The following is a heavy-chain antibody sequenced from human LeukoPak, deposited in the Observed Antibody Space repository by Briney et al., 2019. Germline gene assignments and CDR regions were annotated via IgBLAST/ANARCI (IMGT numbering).Heavy chain of an antibody. Sequence: SQTLSLTCAISGDSVSSNSAAWHWIRQSPSRGLEWLGRTYYRSKWYNDYAVSVKSRITINPDTSKNQFSLQLNSVTPEDTAVYYCAEQRWSNNSWYQRPFDYWGQGTLVTVSS. V-gene: IGHV6-1*01. CDR1: GDSVSSNSAA. D-gene: IGHD6-13*01. CDR2: TYYRSKWYN. J-gene: IGHJ4*02. CDR3: AEQRWSNNSWYQRPFDY.